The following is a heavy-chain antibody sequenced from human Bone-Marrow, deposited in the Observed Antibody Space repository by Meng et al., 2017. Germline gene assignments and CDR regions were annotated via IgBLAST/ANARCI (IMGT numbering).Heavy chain of an antibody. CDR2: INAGNGNT. Sequence: QGQLVQSGTEVKKPGAPVKVSCKASGYTFTSYAIHWVRQAPGQRPEWMGWINAGNGNTEDSQKFQGRVTITRDTSASTAYMELSSLTSEGTAVYYCARVYCSSTSCQYYFDYWGQGTLVTVSS. D-gene: IGHD2-2*01. CDR3: ARVYCSSTSCQYYFDY. J-gene: IGHJ4*02. CDR1: GYTFTSYA. V-gene: IGHV1-3*01.